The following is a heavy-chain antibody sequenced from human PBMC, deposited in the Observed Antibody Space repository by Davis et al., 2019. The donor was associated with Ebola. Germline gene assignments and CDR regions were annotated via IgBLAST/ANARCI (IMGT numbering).Heavy chain of an antibody. CDR3: AKDISSYGFDY. Sequence: PGGSLRLSCAASGFTFSSYGMHWVRQAPGKGLEWVAVISYDGSNKYYADSVKGRFTISRDNSKNTLYLQMNSLRAEDTAVYYCAKDISSYGFDYWGQGTLVTVSS. CDR1: GFTFSSYG. J-gene: IGHJ4*02. CDR2: ISYDGSNK. D-gene: IGHD5-18*01. V-gene: IGHV3-30*18.